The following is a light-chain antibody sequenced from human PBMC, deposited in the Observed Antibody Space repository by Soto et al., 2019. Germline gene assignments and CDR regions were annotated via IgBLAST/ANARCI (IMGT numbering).Light chain of an antibody. V-gene: IGKV1-39*01. CDR3: QQSFNSPMFT. CDR1: QSISNS. J-gene: IGKJ2*01. Sequence: DIQMTQSPSSLSASVGDRVTITCQSSQSISNSLNWYQQKPGMAPKLLIYAASTLGYGVPSRFSGSGSSTHFTLTISSLQPDDFATYYCQQSFNSPMFTVGQGTKVDSK. CDR2: AAS.